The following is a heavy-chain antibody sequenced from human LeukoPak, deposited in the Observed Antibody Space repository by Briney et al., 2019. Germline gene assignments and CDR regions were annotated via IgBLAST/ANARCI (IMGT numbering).Heavy chain of an antibody. D-gene: IGHD3-22*01. CDR1: GGSISSSSYH. CDR3: ARHRAYYDSSGLSLYYFDY. J-gene: IGHJ4*02. CDR2: IYYSGST. Sequence: SETLSLTCTVSGGSISSSSYHWGWIRQPPGKGLEWIGSIYYSGSTYYNPSLKSRVTISVDTSKNQFSLMLSSVTAADTAVYYCARHRAYYDSSGLSLYYFDYWGQGTLVTVSS. V-gene: IGHV4-39*01.